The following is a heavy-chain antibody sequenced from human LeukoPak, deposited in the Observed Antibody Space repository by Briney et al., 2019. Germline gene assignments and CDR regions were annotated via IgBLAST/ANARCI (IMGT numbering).Heavy chain of an antibody. Sequence: GSLRLSCAASGFTFSSYWMHWVRQAPGKGLVRVSRINSDGSSTSYADSVKGRFTISRDNAKNTLYLQMNSLRAEDTAVYYCARDRSTTYNWFDPWGQGTLVTVSS. V-gene: IGHV3-74*01. CDR3: ARDRSTTYNWFDP. CDR2: INSDGSST. CDR1: GFTFSSYW. J-gene: IGHJ5*02. D-gene: IGHD2-2*01.